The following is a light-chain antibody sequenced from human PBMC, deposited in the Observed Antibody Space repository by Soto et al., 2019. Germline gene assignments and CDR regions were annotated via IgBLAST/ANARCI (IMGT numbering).Light chain of an antibody. CDR2: EVS. Sequence: QSVLTQPASVSGSPGQSIAISCTGTSSDVGGYNFVSRYQQHPGKAPKLMIHEVSNRPSGVSDRSSGSKSGNTASLTISGLQADDEADYYCSSHTSYNPRVFGPGTKVTVL. CDR3: SSHTSYNPRV. J-gene: IGLJ1*01. V-gene: IGLV2-14*01. CDR1: SSDVGGYNF.